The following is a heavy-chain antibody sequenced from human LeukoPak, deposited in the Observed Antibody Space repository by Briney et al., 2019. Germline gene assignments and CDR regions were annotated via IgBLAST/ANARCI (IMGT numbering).Heavy chain of an antibody. Sequence: PSETLSLTCSVSGGSTSDYYWNWIRQPAGQGLEWLGRIYYTGNTAYNPSLESRLTMSLDTARNQFSLKVTSVTAADTAVYYCARGGTLFTYFYSWGQGTLVTVSS. D-gene: IGHD3-10*02. J-gene: IGHJ4*02. CDR2: IYYTGNT. CDR1: GGSTSDYY. CDR3: ARGGTLFTYFYS. V-gene: IGHV4-4*07.